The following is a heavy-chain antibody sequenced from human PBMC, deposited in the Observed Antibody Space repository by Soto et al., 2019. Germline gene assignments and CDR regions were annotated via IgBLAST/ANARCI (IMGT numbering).Heavy chain of an antibody. J-gene: IGHJ3*02. Sequence: PSETLSLTCTVSSGSISSSSSYWGWIRQPPGKGLEWIGSIYYSGNTYYNPSLKSRVTISIDSSKTQFSLKLNSVATADTAVYYCARRGISEAFDIWGQGTMVTVSS. V-gene: IGHV4-39*01. CDR3: ARRGISEAFDI. CDR1: SGSISSSSSY. CDR2: IYYSGNT. D-gene: IGHD3-10*01.